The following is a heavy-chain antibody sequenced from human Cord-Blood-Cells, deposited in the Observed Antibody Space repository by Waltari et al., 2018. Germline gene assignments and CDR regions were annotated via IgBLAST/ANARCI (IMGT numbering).Heavy chain of an antibody. D-gene: IGHD2-15*01. V-gene: IGHV1-2*02. J-gene: IGHJ4*02. CDR3: ARVHGKLPYSLVDY. CDR2: INPSSGGT. Sequence: QVQLVQSGAEVKKPGASVTVSCKASGYTFTGSSMHWVRQAPGQGLEWIGWINPSSGGTNYEQKVQGRVSMTRDTSISLADMEVGRLGSDDTAVYYCARVHGKLPYSLVDYWGQGTLVTVSS. CDR1: GYTFTGSS.